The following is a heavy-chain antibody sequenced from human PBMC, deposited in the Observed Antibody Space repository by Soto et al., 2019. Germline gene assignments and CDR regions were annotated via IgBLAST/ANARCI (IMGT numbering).Heavy chain of an antibody. J-gene: IGHJ4*02. CDR3: TTEGWLRLGAYY. CDR2: IKSKTDGGTT. CDR1: GFTFSNAW. Sequence: EVQLVESGGGLVKPGGSLRLSCAASGFTFSNAWMSWVRQAPGKGLEWVGRIKSKTDGGTTDYAAPVKGRFTISRDDSKNTLYLQMNSLKTDDTAVYYCTTEGWLRLGAYYWGQGTLVTVSS. V-gene: IGHV3-15*01. D-gene: IGHD5-12*01.